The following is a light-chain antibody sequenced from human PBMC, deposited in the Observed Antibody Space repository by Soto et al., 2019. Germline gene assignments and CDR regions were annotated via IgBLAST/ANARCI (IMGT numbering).Light chain of an antibody. CDR3: TSYTSSRTWV. V-gene: IGLV2-18*02. J-gene: IGLJ3*02. CDR2: EVT. CDR1: SSDVGSYNR. Sequence: QSALTQPPSVSESPGQSVTISCTGTSSDVGSYNRVSWYQQPPGTAPKLMIYEVTNRPSGVPNRFSASKSGNTASLTISGLQAEDEADYYCTSYTSSRTWVFGGGTKLTVL.